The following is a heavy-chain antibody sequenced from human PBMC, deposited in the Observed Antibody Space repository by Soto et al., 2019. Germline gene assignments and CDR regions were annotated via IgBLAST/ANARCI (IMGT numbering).Heavy chain of an antibody. CDR3: ARGGPRGVWLRRIHYFDY. Sequence: SETLSLTCTVSGGSVSSGSYYWSWIRQPPGKGLEWIGYIYYSGSTNYNPSLKSRVTISVDTSKNQFSLKLSSVTAADTAVYYCARGGPRGVWLRRIHYFDYWGQGTLVTVSS. V-gene: IGHV4-61*01. J-gene: IGHJ4*02. CDR2: IYYSGST. CDR1: GGSVSSGSYY. D-gene: IGHD5-12*01.